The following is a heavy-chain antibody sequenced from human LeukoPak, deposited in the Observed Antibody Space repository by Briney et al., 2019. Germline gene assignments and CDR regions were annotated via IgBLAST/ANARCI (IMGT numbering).Heavy chain of an antibody. CDR1: GFPFTDYG. CDR3: ARERLDYYGSGEIDY. CDR2: IRYEGNDK. J-gene: IGHJ4*02. V-gene: IGHV3-30*02. D-gene: IGHD3-10*01. Sequence: GGSLRLSCAASGFPFTDYGMHWVRQAPGKGLEWVAFIRYEGNDKYYADSVKGRFSISRDNYKNTLYLEMNSLRLEDTAVYYCARERLDYYGSGEIDYWGQGTLVTVSS.